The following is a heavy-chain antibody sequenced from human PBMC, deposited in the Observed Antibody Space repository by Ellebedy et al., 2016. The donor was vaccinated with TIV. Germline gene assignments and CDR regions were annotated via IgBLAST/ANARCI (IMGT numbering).Heavy chain of an antibody. Sequence: SETLSLXCTVSGGSISSYYWSWIRQPPGKGLEWIGYIYYSGSTNYNPSLKSRVTISVDTSKNQFSLKLSSVTAADTAVYYCARDLYYYGMDVWGQGTTVTVSS. CDR1: GGSISSYY. J-gene: IGHJ6*02. CDR3: ARDLYYYGMDV. V-gene: IGHV4-59*01. CDR2: IYYSGST.